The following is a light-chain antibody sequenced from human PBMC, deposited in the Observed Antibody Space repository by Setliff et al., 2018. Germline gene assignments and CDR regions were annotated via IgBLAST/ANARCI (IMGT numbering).Light chain of an antibody. CDR2: DDN. V-gene: IGLV1-51*01. CDR1: TSNIGDNS. CDR3: GTWDLSLRALV. Sequence: QSVLTQPPSVSATAGQKVTISCSGSTSNIGDNSLSWYQQVPGTAPQLLIYDDNKRPSGIPERFSGSKSGTSGTLDISGVQSGDEADYYCGTWDLSLRALVFGGGTKVTVL. J-gene: IGLJ2*01.